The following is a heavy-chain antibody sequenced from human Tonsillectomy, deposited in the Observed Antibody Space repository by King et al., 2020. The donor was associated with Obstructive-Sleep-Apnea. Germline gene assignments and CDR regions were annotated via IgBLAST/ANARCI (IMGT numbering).Heavy chain of an antibody. CDR3: AKALAKNYYGSGSYDGMDV. CDR1: GFTFSSYG. V-gene: IGHV3-30*18. D-gene: IGHD3-10*01. Sequence: VQLVESGGGVVQPGRSLRLSCAASGFTFSSYGMHWVRQAPGKGLEWVAVISYDGSNKYYADSVKGRFTISRDNSKNTLYLQMNSLRAEDTAVYYCAKALAKNYYGSGSYDGMDVWGQGTTVTVSS. CDR2: ISYDGSNK. J-gene: IGHJ6*02.